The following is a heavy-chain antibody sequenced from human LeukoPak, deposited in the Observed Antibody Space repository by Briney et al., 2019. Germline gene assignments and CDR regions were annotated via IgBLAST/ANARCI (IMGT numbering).Heavy chain of an antibody. CDR3: ASTKSDYHDSSGPNF. CDR2: INSDGSDI. Sequence: GGPLRLSWAASGFAFGDSWMPWVRQGPGKRLVWLSRINSDGSDIGFADFVKGRFTTSRDNAKNTLYLHMSSLRAEDTGVYYCASTKSDYHDSSGPNFWGQGTLVTVSS. CDR1: GFAFGDSW. V-gene: IGHV3-74*01. J-gene: IGHJ4*02. D-gene: IGHD3-22*01.